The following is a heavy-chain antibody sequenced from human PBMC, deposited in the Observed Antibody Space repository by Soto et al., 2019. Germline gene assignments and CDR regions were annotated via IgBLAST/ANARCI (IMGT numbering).Heavy chain of an antibody. CDR1: GGSISSYY. Sequence: SETLSLTCTVSGGSISSYYWSWIRQPPGKGLGWIGYIYYSGSTNYNPSLKSRVTISVDTSKNQFSLKLSSVTAADTAVYYCARRYGGNFDYWGQGALVTVSS. CDR3: ARRYGGNFDY. J-gene: IGHJ4*02. V-gene: IGHV4-59*01. D-gene: IGHD3-16*01. CDR2: IYYSGST.